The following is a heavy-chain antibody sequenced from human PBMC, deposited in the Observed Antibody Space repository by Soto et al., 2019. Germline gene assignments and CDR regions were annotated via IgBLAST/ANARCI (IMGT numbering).Heavy chain of an antibody. J-gene: IGHJ4*02. CDR3: ARRYCTSTSCYYFDL. V-gene: IGHV1-46*01. CDR2: INPSGGIT. CDR1: GYTFTSSY. Sequence: ASVKVSCKASGYTFTSSYIHWVRQAPGQGLEWMGIINPSGGITSYAQKFQGRVTMTRDTSTSTVYMELSNLTSDDTAIYYCARRYCTSTSCYYFDLWGQGTLVTVS. D-gene: IGHD2-2*01.